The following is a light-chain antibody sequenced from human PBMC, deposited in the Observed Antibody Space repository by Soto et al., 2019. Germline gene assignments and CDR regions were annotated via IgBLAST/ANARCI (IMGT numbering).Light chain of an antibody. J-gene: IGKJ1*01. CDR2: DAS. V-gene: IGKV1-33*01. CDR1: QDVSNY. Sequence: DIQMTQSPSSLSASVGDRVTITCQASQDVSNYLNWYQQKLGKAPKLLIYDASTLQSGVPSRFSGSGSGTDFTLTISCLQSEDFATYYCQQYYSYPPTFGQGTKADI. CDR3: QQYYSYPPT.